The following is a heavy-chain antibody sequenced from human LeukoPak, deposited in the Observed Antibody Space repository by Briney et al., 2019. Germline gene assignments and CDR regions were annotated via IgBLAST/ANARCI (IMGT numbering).Heavy chain of an antibody. Sequence: SETLSLTCTVSGGSISSGSYYWSWIRQPAGKGLEWIGRIYTSGSTNYNPSLKSRVTISVDTSKNQFSLKLTSVTAADTAVYYCARLGGTPSWFDPWGQGALVTVSS. CDR1: GGSISSGSYY. J-gene: IGHJ5*02. CDR3: ARLGGTPSWFDP. V-gene: IGHV4-61*02. D-gene: IGHD3-10*01. CDR2: IYTSGST.